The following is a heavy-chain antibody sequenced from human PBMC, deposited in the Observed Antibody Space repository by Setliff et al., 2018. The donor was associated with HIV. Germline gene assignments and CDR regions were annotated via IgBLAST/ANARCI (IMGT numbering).Heavy chain of an antibody. D-gene: IGHD2-2*01. J-gene: IGHJ4*02. V-gene: IGHV1-69*04. CDR2: VIPVFGEP. Sequence: AASVKVSCKASGDIPRHYGFNWVRQAPGQGLEWVGSVIPVFGEPHYAQKFQGRVTMTRDTSTSTVYMELSSLRSEDTAVYYCARVWPRGLISFYGYWGQGTLVTVSS. CDR1: GDIPRHYG. CDR3: ARVWPRGLISFYGY.